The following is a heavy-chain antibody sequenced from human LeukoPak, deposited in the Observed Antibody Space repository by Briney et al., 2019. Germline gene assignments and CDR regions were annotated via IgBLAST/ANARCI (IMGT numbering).Heavy chain of an antibody. D-gene: IGHD3-10*01. J-gene: IGHJ4*02. CDR2: ISSSSSTI. CDR1: GFTFSSYS. V-gene: IGHV3-48*01. CDR3: ARPHYSGSGSLPY. Sequence: GGSLRLSCAASGFTFSSYSMNWVRQAPGKGLEWVSYISSSSSTIYYADSVKGRFTISRDNAKNSLYLQMNSLRAEDTAVYYCARPHYSGSGSLPYWGQGTLVTVSS.